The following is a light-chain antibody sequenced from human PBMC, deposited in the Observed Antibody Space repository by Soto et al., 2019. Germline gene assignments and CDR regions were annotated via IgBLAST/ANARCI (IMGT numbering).Light chain of an antibody. V-gene: IGKV3-15*01. CDR1: QSISDT. CDR3: QQFSSYPLT. CDR2: GAS. J-gene: IGKJ4*01. Sequence: EIVMTQSPATLSVSPGGRATLSCRASQSISDTLAWYQQKPGQAPRLLIYGASTRATGIPARFSGRGSGTDFTLTISRLEPEDFAVYYCQQFSSYPLTFGGGTKVDIK.